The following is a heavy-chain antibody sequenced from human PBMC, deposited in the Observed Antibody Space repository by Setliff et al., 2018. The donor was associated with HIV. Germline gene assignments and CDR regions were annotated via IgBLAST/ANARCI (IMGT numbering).Heavy chain of an antibody. J-gene: IGHJ4*02. D-gene: IGHD2-2*01. Sequence: SETLSLTCTVSGGSTSSGSYYWSWIRQPAGKGLEYIGRIHISGANNYNPSLASRLTISVDTSKNQFSLKLSSVIAADTAVYYCARHAAGPDGPFDYWGQGTLVTVSS. CDR3: ARHAAGPDGPFDY. CDR1: GGSTSSGSYY. CDR2: IHISGAN. V-gene: IGHV4-61*02.